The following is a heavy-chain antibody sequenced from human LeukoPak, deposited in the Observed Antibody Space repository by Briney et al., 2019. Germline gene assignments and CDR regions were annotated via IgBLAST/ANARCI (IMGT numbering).Heavy chain of an antibody. J-gene: IGHJ4*02. CDR1: GYSFSSHG. CDR3: ARLWGAVSGYFDY. CDR2: IWYDGSQK. D-gene: IGHD6-19*01. Sequence: GGSLRLSCAVSGYSFSSHGMHWVRQAPGKGLEWVAAIWYDGSQKYYADSVKGRFSISRDNFENMLYLQMDSLRAEDTALYYCARLWGAVSGYFDYWGQGTLVTVSS. V-gene: IGHV3-33*01.